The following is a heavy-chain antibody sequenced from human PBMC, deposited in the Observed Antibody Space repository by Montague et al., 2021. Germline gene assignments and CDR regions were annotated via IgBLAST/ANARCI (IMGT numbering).Heavy chain of an antibody. CDR1: GGSISSYF. D-gene: IGHD1-1*01. CDR3: ARDTTTDGFDI. V-gene: IGHV4-59*13. CDR2: ISYGGRT. J-gene: IGHJ3*02. Sequence: SETLSLTCTVSGGSISSYFWTWIRQHPGKGLEWIGFISYGGRTNFNPSLKSRVTISLDTSKNQFSLNLSSVTAADTAVYYCARDTTTDGFDIWGQGTMVTVSS.